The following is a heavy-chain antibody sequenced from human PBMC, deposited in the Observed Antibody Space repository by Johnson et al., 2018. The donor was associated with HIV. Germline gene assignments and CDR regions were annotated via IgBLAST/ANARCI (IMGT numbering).Heavy chain of an antibody. Sequence: VQLVESGGGLVQPGGSLRLSCAASGFTFDDYGVSWVRQAPGKGLEWVSGINWNGASIGYADSVKGRFTISRDNSKNSLYLQMNSLRAEDTAVYYCARDSFDISGQQHDAFDIWGQGTMVTVSS. V-gene: IGHV3-20*04. CDR1: GFTFDDYG. CDR2: INWNGASI. D-gene: IGHD3-22*01. CDR3: ARDSFDISGQQHDAFDI. J-gene: IGHJ3*02.